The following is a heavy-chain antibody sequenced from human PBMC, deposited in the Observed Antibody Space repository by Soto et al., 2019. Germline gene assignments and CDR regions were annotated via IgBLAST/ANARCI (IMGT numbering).Heavy chain of an antibody. CDR2: ISGSGGST. D-gene: IGHD3-9*01. CDR1: GFTFSSYA. Sequence: GGSLRLPCAASGFTFSSYAMSWVRQAPGKGLEWVSAISGSGGSTYYADSVKGRFTISRDNSKNTLYLQMNSLRAEDTAVYYCAKVPARYYDILTGPSYFDYWGKGNLVT. V-gene: IGHV3-23*01. J-gene: IGHJ4*02. CDR3: AKVPARYYDILTGPSYFDY.